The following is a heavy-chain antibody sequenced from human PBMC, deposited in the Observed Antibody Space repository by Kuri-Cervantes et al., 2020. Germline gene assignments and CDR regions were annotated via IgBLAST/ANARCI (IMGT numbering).Heavy chain of an antibody. J-gene: IGHJ3*02. CDR1: GYTFTGYY. CDR2: INPNSGGT. D-gene: IGHD6-25*01. V-gene: IGHV1-2*04. Sequence: ASVKVSCKASGYTFTGYYMHWVRQAPGQGLGWMGWINPNSGGTNYAQKFQGWVTMTRDTSISTAYMELSRLRSDDTAVYYCARDGLGAAASLAFDIWGQGTMVTVSS. CDR3: ARDGLGAAASLAFDI.